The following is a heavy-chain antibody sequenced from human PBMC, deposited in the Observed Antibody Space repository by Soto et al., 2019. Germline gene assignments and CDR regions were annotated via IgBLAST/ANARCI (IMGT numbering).Heavy chain of an antibody. V-gene: IGHV3-7*03. D-gene: IGHD3-16*01. CDR3: ARAPYYDVYLDY. J-gene: IGHJ4*02. CDR1: GFILSNYW. Sequence: DVQLEESGGGLVQPGGSLRLSCAASGFILSNYWMVWVRQAPGKGLEWVANIRQDGNEKYYVGSVRGRFTISRDNTRNPVSLQMNSLRAEDTAVYYCARAPYYDVYLDYWGQGTPVTVSS. CDR2: IRQDGNEK.